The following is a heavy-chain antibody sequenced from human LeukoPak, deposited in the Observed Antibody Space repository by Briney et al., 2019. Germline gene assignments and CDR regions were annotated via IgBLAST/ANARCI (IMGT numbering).Heavy chain of an antibody. CDR2: IIPILGIA. J-gene: IGHJ4*02. CDR1: GYSFTSYW. V-gene: IGHV1-69*02. CDR3: ASFMTTVTKSSDFDY. D-gene: IGHD4-17*01. Sequence: KISCKGSGYSFTSYWISWVRQAPGQGLEWMGRIIPILGIANYAQKFQGRVTITADKSTSTAYMELSSLRSEDTAVYYCASFMTTVTKSSDFDYWGQGTLVTVSS.